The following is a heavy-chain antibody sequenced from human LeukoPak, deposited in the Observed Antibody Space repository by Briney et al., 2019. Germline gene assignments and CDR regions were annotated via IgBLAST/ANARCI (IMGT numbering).Heavy chain of an antibody. J-gene: IGHJ4*02. D-gene: IGHD3-9*01. Sequence: GESLKISCKGSGYSCTSYWIGWVSQMPGKGLEWMGIIYTCYYDTRYSPSCQGQVTITDDKRSNTAYLQWNSLKASDTAMYYCARGGTYYDILTGYSSYYFDYWGQGTLVTLSS. V-gene: IGHV5-51*04. CDR2: IYTCYYDT. CDR1: GYSCTSYW. CDR3: ARGGTYYDILTGYSSYYFDY.